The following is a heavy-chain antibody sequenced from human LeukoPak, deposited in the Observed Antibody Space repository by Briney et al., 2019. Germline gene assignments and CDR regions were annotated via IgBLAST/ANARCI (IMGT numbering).Heavy chain of an antibody. Sequence: SETLSLTCTVSGGSISSGPYYWAWIRQPPVKGLEWIGNIYYGESTYYNPSLKSRVTISIDTSKNQFYLKLSSLTAADTAVYYCVRRDDSSGYHKIFDYWGPGTLVTVSS. D-gene: IGHD3-22*01. CDR2: IYYGEST. CDR3: VRRDDSSGYHKIFDY. V-gene: IGHV4-39*01. CDR1: GGSISSGPYY. J-gene: IGHJ4*02.